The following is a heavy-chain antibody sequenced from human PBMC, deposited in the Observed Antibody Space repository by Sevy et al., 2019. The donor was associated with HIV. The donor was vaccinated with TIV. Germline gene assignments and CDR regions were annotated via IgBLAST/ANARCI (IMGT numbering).Heavy chain of an antibody. CDR2: ISASGGTT. CDR3: AKDRRPGYNYGVFDQ. CDR1: GFTFSTHG. Sequence: GGSLRLSCAASGFTFSTHGMNWVRPVPGKGLEWVSSISASGGTTSYADSVKGQFTISRDNSKNTLYLQMNSLAVEATGIYYCAKDRRPGYNYGVFDQWGQGTLVTVSS. V-gene: IGHV3-23*01. D-gene: IGHD5-18*01. J-gene: IGHJ4*02.